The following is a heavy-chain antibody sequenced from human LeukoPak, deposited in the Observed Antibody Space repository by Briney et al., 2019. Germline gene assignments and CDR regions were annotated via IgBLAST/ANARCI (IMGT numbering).Heavy chain of an antibody. D-gene: IGHD2-8*01. V-gene: IGHV3-23*01. J-gene: IGHJ4*01. CDR2: ATGGGDGT. CDR3: GSDPNGDYVGALGY. CDR1: GFSISSYA. Sequence: GGSLRLSCAASGFSISSYALAWVRQTPGKGLEWVSAATGGGDGTHYVDSVKGRFTISRDNSKNTIYLQMNSLRVEDTAIYFCGSDPNGDYVGALGYWGRGTLVTVSS.